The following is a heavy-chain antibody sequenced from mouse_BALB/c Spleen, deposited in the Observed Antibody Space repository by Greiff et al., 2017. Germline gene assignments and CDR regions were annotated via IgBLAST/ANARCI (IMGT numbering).Heavy chain of an antibody. CDR3: ARHGVTPDFDY. CDR2: ISNGGGST. V-gene: IGHV5-12-2*01. CDR1: GFTFSSYT. D-gene: IGHD2-1*01. J-gene: IGHJ2*01. Sequence: EVQGVESGGGLVQPGGSLKLSCAASGFTFSSYTMSWVRQTPEKRLEWVAYISNGGGSTYYPDTVKGRFTISRDNAKNTLYLQMSSLKSEDTAMYYCARHGVTPDFDYWGQGTTLTVSS.